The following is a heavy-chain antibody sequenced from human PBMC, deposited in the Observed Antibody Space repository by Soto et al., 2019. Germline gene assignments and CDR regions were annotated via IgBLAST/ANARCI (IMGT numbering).Heavy chain of an antibody. CDR2: IYYSGST. J-gene: IGHJ4*02. CDR1: GGSISSGGYY. Sequence: QVQLQESGPGLVKPSQTLSLTCTVSGGSISSGGYYWSWIRQHPGKGLEWIGYIYYSGSTYYNPSLKSRVTISVDTSKNQFSLKLSSVTAADTAVYYCVREASTTYYYDSSGYYYFDYWGQGTLVTVSS. CDR3: VREASTTYYYDSSGYYYFDY. V-gene: IGHV4-31*03. D-gene: IGHD3-22*01.